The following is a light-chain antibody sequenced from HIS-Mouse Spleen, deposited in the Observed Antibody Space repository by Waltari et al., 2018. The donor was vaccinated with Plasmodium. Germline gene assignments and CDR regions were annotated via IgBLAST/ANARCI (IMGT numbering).Light chain of an antibody. Sequence: QSALTQPASVSGSPGQSITISCTGTSSDVGSYNLVSLYQQHPGKAPKRMIYEGSKRPSGVSNRFSGPKSGNTASLTISGLQAEDEADYYCCSYAGSSTFVVFGGGTKLTVL. V-gene: IGLV2-23*03. CDR1: SSDVGSYNL. J-gene: IGLJ2*01. CDR2: EGS. CDR3: CSYAGSSTFVV.